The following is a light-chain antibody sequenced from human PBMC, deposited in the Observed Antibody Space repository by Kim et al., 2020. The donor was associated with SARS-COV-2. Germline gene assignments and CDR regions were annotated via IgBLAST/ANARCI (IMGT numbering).Light chain of an antibody. J-gene: IGKJ3*01. CDR1: QSLSGH. CDR3: QQYNSWPFT. CDR2: DAS. Sequence: DIVMSQSPATLSLSPGETATLSCRASQSLSGHLAWYQQRPGQVPRLLIYDASTVATGLPARFSVSDSGTDFTLTISSLQSEDFAVYYCQQYNSWPFTFGPRTKVDIK. V-gene: IGKV3-15*01.